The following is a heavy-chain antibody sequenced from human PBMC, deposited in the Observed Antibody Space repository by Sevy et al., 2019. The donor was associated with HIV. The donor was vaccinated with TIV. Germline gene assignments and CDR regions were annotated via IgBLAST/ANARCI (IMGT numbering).Heavy chain of an antibody. D-gene: IGHD3-22*01. CDR3: ARGTGDSSGYYYFDY. Sequence: SETLSLTCAVYGGCFSGYYWSWIRQPPGKGLEWIGEINHSGSTNYNPSLKSRVTISVDTSKNQFSLKLSSVTAADTAVYYCARGTGDSSGYYYFDYWGQGTLVTVSS. J-gene: IGHJ4*02. CDR2: INHSGST. V-gene: IGHV4-34*01. CDR1: GGCFSGYY.